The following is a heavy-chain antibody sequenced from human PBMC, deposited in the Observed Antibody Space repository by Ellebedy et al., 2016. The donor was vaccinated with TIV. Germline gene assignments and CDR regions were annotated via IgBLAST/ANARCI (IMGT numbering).Heavy chain of an antibody. D-gene: IGHD3-3*01. V-gene: IGHV3-21*06. Sequence: GGSLRLSXAASGFTFSIFGMTWVRQRPGKGLEWVATVSRGREAYYADPFKGRFFISRDNDLNSVFLQLNNLRVEDTAVYYCSRDGREWSRDCWGQGTLVTVPS. CDR3: SRDGREWSRDC. CDR1: GFTFSIFG. J-gene: IGHJ4*02. CDR2: VSRGREA.